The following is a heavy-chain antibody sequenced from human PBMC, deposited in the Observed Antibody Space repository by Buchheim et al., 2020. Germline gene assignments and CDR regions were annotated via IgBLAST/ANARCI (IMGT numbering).Heavy chain of an antibody. Sequence: QLQLQESGSGLVKPSQTLSLTCAVSGGSISSGGYSWSWIRQPPGKGLEWIGYIYHNGSTYYNPSLKSRVTISVDRSKNQFSLKLSSVTAADTAVYYCARDRRVYDILTGYKGYYYYGMDVWGQGTT. J-gene: IGHJ6*02. D-gene: IGHD3-9*01. CDR1: GGSISSGGYS. V-gene: IGHV4-30-2*01. CDR2: IYHNGST. CDR3: ARDRRVYDILTGYKGYYYYGMDV.